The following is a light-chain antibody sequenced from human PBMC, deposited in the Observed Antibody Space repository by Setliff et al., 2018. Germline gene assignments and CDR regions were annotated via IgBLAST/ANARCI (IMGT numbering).Light chain of an antibody. CDR1: TSNFGKIY. CDR3: GTWDASLNAYV. V-gene: IGLV1-51*01. Sequence: QSVLTQPPSVSAAPGQRVTISCSGVTSNFGKIYISWYQLLPGTAPKLLIYDDHRRPSGIPDRFSGSKSDTSATLGITGLQTGDEADYYCGTWDASLNAYVFGSGTKVAVL. CDR2: DDH. J-gene: IGLJ1*01.